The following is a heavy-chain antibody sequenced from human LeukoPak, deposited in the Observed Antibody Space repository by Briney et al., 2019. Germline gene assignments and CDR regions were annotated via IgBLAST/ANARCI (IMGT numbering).Heavy chain of an antibody. CDR1: GFTFSSYA. CDR2: TVGGSGGST. J-gene: IGHJ5*02. D-gene: IGHD3-16*02. V-gene: IGHV3-23*01. CDR3: AKAAQIYPNWFDP. Sequence: GGSLRLSCAASGFTFSSYAMSWVRQAPGKGLEWVSVTVGGSGGSTYFADSVKGRFTISRDNSKNTVYLQMNSLRAEDTAVYYCAKAAQIYPNWFDPWGQGTLVTVSS.